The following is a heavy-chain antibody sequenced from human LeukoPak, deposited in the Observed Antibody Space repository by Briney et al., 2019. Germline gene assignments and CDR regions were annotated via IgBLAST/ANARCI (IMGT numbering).Heavy chain of an antibody. D-gene: IGHD2-8*01. Sequence: GGTLRLSCAASGFTFSSYAMSWVRQAPGKGLEWISAISDSGGSTYDADSVKGRFTISRDNSKNTLYLQMNSLRAEDTAVYYCAKDTSIGRYCTNGVCSPFDYWGQGTLVTVSS. CDR3: AKDTSIGRYCTNGVCSPFDY. V-gene: IGHV3-23*01. J-gene: IGHJ4*02. CDR2: ISDSGGST. CDR1: GFTFSSYA.